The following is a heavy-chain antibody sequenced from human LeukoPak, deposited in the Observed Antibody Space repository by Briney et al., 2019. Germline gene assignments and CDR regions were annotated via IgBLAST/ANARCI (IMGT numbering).Heavy chain of an antibody. V-gene: IGHV3-9*01. CDR1: GFTFDDYA. CDR2: ISWNSGSI. J-gene: IGHJ4*02. CDR3: AKVEGFFDY. Sequence: GGSLRLSCAASGFTFDDYAMHWVRQAPGKGLEWVSGISWNSGSIGYADSVKGRFTISRDNSKNTLYLQMNSLRAEDTAVYYCAKVEGFFDYWGQGTLVTVSS.